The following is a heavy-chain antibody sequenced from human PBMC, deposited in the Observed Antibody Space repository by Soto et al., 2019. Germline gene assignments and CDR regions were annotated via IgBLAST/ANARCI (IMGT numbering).Heavy chain of an antibody. CDR1: GFTFSSYS. CDR2: ISSSSSTI. J-gene: IGHJ4*02. CDR3: ARDKSIYCSSTSCYEGKTTVTRMVVDY. D-gene: IGHD2-2*01. V-gene: IGHV3-48*01. Sequence: GGSLRLSCAASGFTFSSYSMNWVRQAPGKGLEWVSYISSSSSTIYYADSVKGRFTIARDNAKNSLYLQMNSLRVEDTAVYYCARDKSIYCSSTSCYEGKTTVTRMVVDYWGQGTLVTVSS.